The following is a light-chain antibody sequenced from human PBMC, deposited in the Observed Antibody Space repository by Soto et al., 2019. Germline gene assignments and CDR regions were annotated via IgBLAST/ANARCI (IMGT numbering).Light chain of an antibody. V-gene: IGKV3-20*01. CDR1: QSVSSSY. Sequence: EIVLTQSPVTLSLSPGERTTLSYRASQSVSSSYLAWYQQKPGQAPRLLIYGASSRATGIPDRFSGSGSRTDFTLTNSRPEPKEIVVYYCQQYGSSPQTFGQGTKLEIK. CDR2: GAS. J-gene: IGKJ2*01. CDR3: QQYGSSPQT.